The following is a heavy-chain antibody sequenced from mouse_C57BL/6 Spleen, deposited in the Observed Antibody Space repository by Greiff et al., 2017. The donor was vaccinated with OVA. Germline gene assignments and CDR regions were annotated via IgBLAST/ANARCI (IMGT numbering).Heavy chain of an antibody. CDR3: ARDGLYYNWFAY. CDR1: GYTFTSYW. Sequence: QVQLQQPGAELVKPRASVKLSCKASGYTFTSYWMQWVKQRPGQGLEWSGEIDPSDSYTNYNQKFKGKATLTVDTSSSTAYMQLSSLTSEDSAVYYCARDGLYYNWFAYWGQGTLVTVSA. J-gene: IGHJ3*01. D-gene: IGHD2-1*01. CDR2: IDPSDSYT. V-gene: IGHV1-50*01.